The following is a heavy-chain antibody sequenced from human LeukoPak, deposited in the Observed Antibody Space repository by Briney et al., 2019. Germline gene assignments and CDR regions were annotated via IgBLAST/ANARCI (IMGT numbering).Heavy chain of an antibody. CDR1: GFTFSSYW. V-gene: IGHV3-74*01. J-gene: IGHJ4*02. CDR3: AKIPQVAIFSVPNFDY. CDR2: INSDGSST. Sequence: GGSLRLSCAASGFTFSSYWMHWVRQAPGKGLVWVSRINSDGSSTSYADSVKGRFTISRDNAKNTLYLQMNSLRAEDTAVYYCAKIPQVAIFSVPNFDYWGLGTLVTVSS. D-gene: IGHD3-3*01.